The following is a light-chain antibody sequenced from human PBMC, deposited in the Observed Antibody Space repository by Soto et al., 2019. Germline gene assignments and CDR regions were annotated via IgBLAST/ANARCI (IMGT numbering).Light chain of an antibody. CDR1: SSDVSGYNY. CDR2: EVS. V-gene: IGLV2-8*01. J-gene: IGLJ1*01. CDR3: SSYAGSNNYV. Sequence: QSALTQPPSASGSPGQSVTISCTGTSSDVSGYNYVSWYQQHPAKATKLMIYEVSKRPSGVPDRFSGSKSGNTASLTVSGLQAEDEADYYCSSYAGSNNYVFGTGTKVTVL.